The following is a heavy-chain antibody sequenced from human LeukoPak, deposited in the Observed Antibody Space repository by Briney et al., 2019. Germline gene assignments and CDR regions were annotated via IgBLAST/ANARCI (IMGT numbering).Heavy chain of an antibody. CDR2: VYPSDSNF. D-gene: IGHD1-26*01. CDR1: GYSFTTYW. CDR3: ARSTSGSYYFDY. J-gene: IGHJ4*02. V-gene: IGHV5-51*01. Sequence: GESLKISCKGSGYSFTTYWIGWVRQMPGKGLEWMGIVYPSDSNFRHSPSFQGQVTISADKSISTAYLQWSRLKASDTAMYYCARSTSGSYYFDYWGQGTLVTVSS.